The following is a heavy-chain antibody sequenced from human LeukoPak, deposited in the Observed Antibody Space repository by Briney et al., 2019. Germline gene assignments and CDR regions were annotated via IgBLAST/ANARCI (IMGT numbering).Heavy chain of an antibody. V-gene: IGHV3-33*01. CDR3: ARWSCDH. J-gene: IGHJ5*02. CDR2: IWYDGSEK. CDR1: GFAFSSYG. Sequence: GTSLRLSCAASGFAFSSYGMHWVRQAPGKGLEWVAVIWYDGSEKYYADSVKGRFTISRDNSKNTLFLQMSSLTAEDTAVYYCARWSCDHWGQGTLVTVSS.